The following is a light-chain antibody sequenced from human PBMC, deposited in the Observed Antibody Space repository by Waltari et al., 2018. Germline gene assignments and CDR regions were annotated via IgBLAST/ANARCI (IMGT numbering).Light chain of an antibody. CDR3: QTWGTGFVV. CDR1: SGHSDYS. J-gene: IGLJ2*01. V-gene: IGLV4-69*01. CDR2: LDSDGSH. Sequence: QLALTQSPSASASLGASVKLTCTLSSGHSDYSIAWHQQQPEKGPRYLMKLDSDGSHTMGDGIPHRFSGSSSGAVRYLTISSLQYEDEADYYCQTWGTGFVVFGGGTKLTVL.